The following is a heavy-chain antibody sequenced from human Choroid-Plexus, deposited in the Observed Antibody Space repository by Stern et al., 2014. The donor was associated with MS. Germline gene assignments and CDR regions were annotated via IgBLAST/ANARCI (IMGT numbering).Heavy chain of an antibody. J-gene: IGHJ2*01. CDR1: GFTLGSCA. V-gene: IGHV3-30*18. CDR3: AKDRQYLTYF. Sequence: VHLVESGGGVVQPGRPLRISCVASGFTLGSCAMHWVRQAPGKGLEWVAGVSYDGSNKYYADSVKGRFAISRDNSQNTLYMQMSSLRPEDTAVYYCAKDRQYLTYF. CDR2: VSYDGSNK. D-gene: IGHD2/OR15-2a*01.